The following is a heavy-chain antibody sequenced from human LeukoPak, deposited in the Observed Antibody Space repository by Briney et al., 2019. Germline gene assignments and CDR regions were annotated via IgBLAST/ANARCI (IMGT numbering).Heavy chain of an antibody. CDR3: ARGVGATLPFFVSVWFDP. CDR1: GGSIRRYY. V-gene: IGHV4-4*07. J-gene: IGHJ5*02. CDR2: IYTSGST. D-gene: IGHD1-26*01. Sequence: SETLSLTCIVSGGSIRRYYWSWIRQPAGKGLDGVGRIYTSGSTNYNPYPKSRVTMSVDTSKNHFPLKLSSVTAADTAVYYCARGVGATLPFFVSVWFDPWGQGTLVTVSS.